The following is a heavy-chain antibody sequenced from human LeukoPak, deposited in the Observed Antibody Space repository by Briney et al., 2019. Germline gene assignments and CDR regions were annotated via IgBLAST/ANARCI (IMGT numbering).Heavy chain of an antibody. J-gene: IGHJ6*03. CDR2: ISSSNSYI. V-gene: IGHV3-21*01. CDR3: ARDRDYYYYMDV. CDR1: GFTFSSYS. Sequence: GGSLRLSCAASGFTFSSYSMNWVRQAPGKGLEWVSSISSSNSYIYYADSVKGRFTISRDNAKNSLYLQMNSLRAEDTAVYYCARDRDYYYYMDVWGKGTTVTVSS.